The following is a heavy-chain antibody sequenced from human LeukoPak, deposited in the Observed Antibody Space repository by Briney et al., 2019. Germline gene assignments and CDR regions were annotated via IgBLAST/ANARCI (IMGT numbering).Heavy chain of an antibody. CDR1: GCTFTSYA. J-gene: IGHJ4*02. CDR3: ARVATAMAPDY. Sequence: ASVKVFCKASGCTFTSYAMNWVRQAPGQGLEWMGWINTNTGNPTYAQGFTGRFVFSLDTSVSTAYLQISSLKAEDTAVYYCARVATAMAPDYWGQGTLVTVSS. D-gene: IGHD5-18*01. CDR2: INTNTGNP. V-gene: IGHV7-4-1*02.